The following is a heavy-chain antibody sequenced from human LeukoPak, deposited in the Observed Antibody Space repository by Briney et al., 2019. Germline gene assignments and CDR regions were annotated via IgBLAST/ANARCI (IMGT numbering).Heavy chain of an antibody. CDR1: GGSISYYY. CDR2: IYYSGST. Sequence: SETLSLTCTVSGGSISYYYWSWIRQSPGKGLELIGYIYYSGSTNYNPSLKSRVTISVDTSKNQFSLKLSSVTAADTAVYYCARRARATAGGDYFDYWGQGTLVTVSS. J-gene: IGHJ4*02. D-gene: IGHD6-13*01. CDR3: ARRARATAGGDYFDY. V-gene: IGHV4-59*08.